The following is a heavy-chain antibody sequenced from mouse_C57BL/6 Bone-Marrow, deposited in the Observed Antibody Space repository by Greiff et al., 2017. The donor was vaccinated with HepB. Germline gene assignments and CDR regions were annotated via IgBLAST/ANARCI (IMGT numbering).Heavy chain of an antibody. CDR2: ISSGGSYT. CDR3: ARREPYYYGSSFTWYFDV. J-gene: IGHJ1*03. D-gene: IGHD1-1*01. V-gene: IGHV5-6*01. CDR1: GFTFSSYG. Sequence: VQVVESGGDLVKPGGSLKLSCAASGFTFSSYGMSWVRQTPDKRLEWVATISSGGSYTYYPDSVKGRFTISRDNAKNTLYLQMSSLKSEDTAMYYCARREPYYYGSSFTWYFDVWGTGTTVTVSS.